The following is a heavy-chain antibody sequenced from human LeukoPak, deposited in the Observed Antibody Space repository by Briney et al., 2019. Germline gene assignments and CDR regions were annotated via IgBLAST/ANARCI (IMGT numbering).Heavy chain of an antibody. V-gene: IGHV3-30*18. J-gene: IGHJ4*02. CDR2: ISYDGSNK. Sequence: PGRSLRLSCAASGFTFSSYGMHWVRQAPGKGLEWVAVISYDGSNKYYADSVKGRFTISRDNSKNTLYLQMNSLRAEDTAVYYCAKKMTTVTTWGPPNYWGQGTLVTVSS. D-gene: IGHD4-11*01. CDR1: GFTFSSYG. CDR3: AKKMTTVTTWGPPNY.